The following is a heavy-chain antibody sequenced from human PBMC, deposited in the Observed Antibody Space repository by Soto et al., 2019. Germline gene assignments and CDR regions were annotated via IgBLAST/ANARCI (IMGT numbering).Heavy chain of an antibody. J-gene: IGHJ4*02. D-gene: IGHD3-22*01. CDR1: GYTFTSYD. CDR3: ARVGYYYDSSGYYLSFDY. Sequence: QVQLVQSGAEVKKPGASVKVSCKASGYTFTSYDINWVRQATGQGLEWMGWMNPNSGNTGYAQKFQGRVTMTRNTSISTAYMELSSLRSEDTAVYYRARVGYYYDSSGYYLSFDYWGQGTLVTVSS. CDR2: MNPNSGNT. V-gene: IGHV1-8*01.